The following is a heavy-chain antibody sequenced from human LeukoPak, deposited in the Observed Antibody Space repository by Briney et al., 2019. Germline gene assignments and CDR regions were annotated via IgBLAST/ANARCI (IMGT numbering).Heavy chain of an antibody. CDR1: GGTFSSYA. CDR3: ARPLYYDFWSGYSP. J-gene: IGHJ5*02. CDR2: IIPILGIA. Sequence: SVKVSCKASGGTFSSYAISWVRQAPGQGLEWMGRIIPILGIANYAQKLQGRVTMTTDTSTSTAYMELRSLRSDDTAVYYCARPLYYDFWSGYSPWGQGTLVTVSS. D-gene: IGHD3-3*01. V-gene: IGHV1-69*04.